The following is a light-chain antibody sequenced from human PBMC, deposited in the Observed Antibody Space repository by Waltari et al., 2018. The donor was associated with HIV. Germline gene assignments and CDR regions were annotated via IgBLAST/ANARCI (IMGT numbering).Light chain of an antibody. Sequence: IVMTQSPRSMSVAPGQPASISCKSSQRLRYRDGRTYFHWYLQKPGQPPQLLIYEVSNRFSGVPDRFSGSGSGTDFTLKISRVEAEDVGVYYCMQSREAPLTFGGGTKVEIK. CDR3: MQSREAPLT. J-gene: IGKJ4*01. CDR2: EVS. V-gene: IGKV2D-29*01. CDR1: QRLRYRDGRTY.